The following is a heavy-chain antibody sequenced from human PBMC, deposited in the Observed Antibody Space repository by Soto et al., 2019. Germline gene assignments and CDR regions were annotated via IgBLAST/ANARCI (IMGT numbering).Heavy chain of an antibody. J-gene: IGHJ3*01. CDR3: ARGKDYGDFIDSFDF. CDR2: IDWDGDK. D-gene: IGHD4-17*01. Sequence: SGPTLVNPTQTLTLTCTVSGFSLTSSDVCVGWIRQPPGKALEWLARIDWDGDKDYNTSLKTRLTISKDTSKNQVVLTMTNMDPVDTGTYYCARGKDYGDFIDSFDFWGQGTQVTVSS. V-gene: IGHV2-70*12. CDR1: GFSLTSSDVC.